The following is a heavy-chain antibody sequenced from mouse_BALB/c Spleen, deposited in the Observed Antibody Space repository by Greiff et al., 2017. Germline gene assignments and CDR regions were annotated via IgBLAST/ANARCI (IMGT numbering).Heavy chain of an antibody. CDR1: GYTFTSYW. V-gene: IGHV1-69*02. CDR2: IDPSDSYT. Sequence: QVQLQQPGAELVKPGASVKLSCKASGYTFTSYWMHWVKQRPGQGLEWIGEIDPSDSYTNYNQKFKGKATLTVDKSSSTAYMQLSSLTSEDSAVYYCALYGNYPLAYWGQGTLVTVSA. CDR3: ALYGNYPLAY. J-gene: IGHJ3*01. D-gene: IGHD2-1*01.